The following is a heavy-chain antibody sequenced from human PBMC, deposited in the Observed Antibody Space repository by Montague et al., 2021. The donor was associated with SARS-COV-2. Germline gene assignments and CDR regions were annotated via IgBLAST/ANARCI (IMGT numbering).Heavy chain of an antibody. D-gene: IGHD3-10*01. CDR2: IYYSGTT. V-gene: IGHV4-39*01. CDR3: ARARGSHYMSWFDS. Sequence: SETLSLTCTVSGGSISSSNYYWGWIRQPPGKGLEWIGSIYYSGTTYYNPSLQSRVTISVDTSKKQFSLKLSSVTAADTAGYYCARARGSHYMSWFDSWGQGTLVIVSS. CDR1: GGSISSSNYY. J-gene: IGHJ5*01.